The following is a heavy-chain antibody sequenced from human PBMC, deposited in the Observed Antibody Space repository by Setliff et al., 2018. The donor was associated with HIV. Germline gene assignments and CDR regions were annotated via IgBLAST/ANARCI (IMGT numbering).Heavy chain of an antibody. CDR2: ISYDASRT. V-gene: IGHV3-30*01. D-gene: IGHD6-13*01. Sequence: GGSLRLSCVASGFTFSNFAMHWVRQAPGKGLEWVSVISYDASRTSYADSVKGRFTISRDNSKNTLFLQLNTLRPEDTAVYYCARDHGGSSLVWGQGTMVTVSS. CDR3: ARDHGGSSLV. J-gene: IGHJ3*01. CDR1: GFTFSNFA.